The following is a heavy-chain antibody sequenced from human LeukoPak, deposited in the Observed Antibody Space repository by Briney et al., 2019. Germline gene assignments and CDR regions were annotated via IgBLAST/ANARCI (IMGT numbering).Heavy chain of an antibody. V-gene: IGHV4-39*02. D-gene: IGHD3-10*01. Sequence: SETLSLTCTVSGGSISSGSYYWGWIRQPPGKGLEWIGSIFRTGSTYYSASLKSRLSISVDTSKNHIVLKLTSVTAADTAVYFCARRVGFYGSGSLNYFDPWGQGILVSVSS. CDR3: ARRVGFYGSGSLNYFDP. CDR2: IFRTGST. J-gene: IGHJ5*01. CDR1: GGSISSGSYY.